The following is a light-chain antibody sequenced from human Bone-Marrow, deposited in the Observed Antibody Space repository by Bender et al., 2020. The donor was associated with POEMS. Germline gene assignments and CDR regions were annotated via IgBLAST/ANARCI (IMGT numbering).Light chain of an antibody. V-gene: IGLV1-44*01. CDR1: SSNIGTNP. CDR2: INN. Sequence: QSVLTQPPSASGTPGQRVTISCSGSSSNIGTNPVNWYQQLPGTAPKLLIYINNQRPSGIPERFSGSNSGDTATLTISGTQAMDEADYYCQAWDSNTAREVFGTGTKVIVL. CDR3: QAWDSNTAREV. J-gene: IGLJ1*01.